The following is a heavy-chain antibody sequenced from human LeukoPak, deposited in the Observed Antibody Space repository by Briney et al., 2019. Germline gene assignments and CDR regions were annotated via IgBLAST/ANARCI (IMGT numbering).Heavy chain of an antibody. D-gene: IGHD4-17*01. J-gene: IGHJ5*02. Sequence: ASVKVSCKASGYTFTGYYMHWVRQAPGQGLEWMGWINPNSGGTNYAQKFQGRVTMTRDTSISTAYMELSRLRSDDTAVYYCANGDYGDRDPLVGWFDPWGQGTLVTVSS. CDR2: INPNSGGT. CDR1: GYTFTGYY. V-gene: IGHV1-2*02. CDR3: ANGDYGDRDPLVGWFDP.